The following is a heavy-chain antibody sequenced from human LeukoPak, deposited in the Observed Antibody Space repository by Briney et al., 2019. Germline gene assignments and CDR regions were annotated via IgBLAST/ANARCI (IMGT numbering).Heavy chain of an antibody. V-gene: IGHV3-7*01. D-gene: IGHD3-10*01. J-gene: IGHJ4*02. CDR1: GFTFSSYS. CDR2: IKQDGSEK. Sequence: GGSLRLSCAASGFTFSSYSMSWVRQAPGKGLEWVANIKQDGSEKYYVDSVKGRFTISRDNAKNSLYLQMNSLRAEDTAVYYCARPDRIWFGELLYYFDYWGQGTLVTVSS. CDR3: ARPDRIWFGELLYYFDY.